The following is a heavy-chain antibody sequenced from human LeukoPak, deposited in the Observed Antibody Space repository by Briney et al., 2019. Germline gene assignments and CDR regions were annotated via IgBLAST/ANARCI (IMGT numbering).Heavy chain of an antibody. D-gene: IGHD6-19*01. CDR2: IYSGGST. CDR3: ARLTKQWLGYFQH. J-gene: IGHJ1*01. Sequence: GGSLRLSCAAAGFTVSSNYMSWVRQAPGKGLEWVSVIYSGGSTYYADSVKGRFTISRDNSKNTPYLQMNSLRAEDTAVYYCARLTKQWLGYFQHWGQGTLVTVSS. V-gene: IGHV3-66*04. CDR1: GFTVSSNY.